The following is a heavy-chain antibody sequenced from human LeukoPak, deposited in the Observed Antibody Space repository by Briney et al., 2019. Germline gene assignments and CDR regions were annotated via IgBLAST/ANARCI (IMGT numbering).Heavy chain of an antibody. D-gene: IGHD3-16*01. CDR3: VGHSDY. J-gene: IGHJ4*02. V-gene: IGHV3-7*01. Sequence: GGSLRLSCAASGFTFSSYAMNWVRQAPGKGLEWVANIKQDGSEKYYVDSVKGRFTISRDNAKNSLYLQMNSLRAEDTAVYYCVGHSDYWGQGTLVTVSS. CDR2: IKQDGSEK. CDR1: GFTFSSYA.